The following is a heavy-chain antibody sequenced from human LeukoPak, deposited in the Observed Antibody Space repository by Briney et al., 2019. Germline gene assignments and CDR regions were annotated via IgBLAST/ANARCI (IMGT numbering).Heavy chain of an antibody. CDR2: ISGSGGST. V-gene: IGHV3-23*01. J-gene: IGHJ5*02. Sequence: GGSLRLSCAASGFTFSSYAMSWVRQAPGKGLEWASAISGSGGSTYYADSVKGRFTISRDNSKNTLYLQMNSLRAEDTAVYYCAKGGARCSSTSCYRFNWFDPWGQGTLVAVSS. CDR1: GFTFSSYA. CDR3: AKGGARCSSTSCYRFNWFDP. D-gene: IGHD2-2*01.